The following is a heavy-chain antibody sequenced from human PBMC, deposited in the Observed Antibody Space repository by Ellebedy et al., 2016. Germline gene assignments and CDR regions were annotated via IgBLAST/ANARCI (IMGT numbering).Heavy chain of an antibody. CDR2: IYWDDDT. CDR3: AHRREVTGNNWYFDL. Sequence: SGPTLVKPTGTLTLTCTFSGVSLSASGVGVAWIRQPPGKALEWLGLIYWDDDTRFSPSLESRLTITKDTSRNQVVLTMTNMDPVDTATYYCAHRREVTGNNWYFDLWGRGTLVTVSS. V-gene: IGHV2-5*02. D-gene: IGHD7-27*01. J-gene: IGHJ2*01. CDR1: GVSLSASGVG.